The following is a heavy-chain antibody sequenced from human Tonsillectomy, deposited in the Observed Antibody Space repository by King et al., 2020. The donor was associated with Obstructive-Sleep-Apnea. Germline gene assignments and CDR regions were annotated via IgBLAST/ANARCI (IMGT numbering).Heavy chain of an antibody. CDR3: ARELNYYGMDV. CDR1: GGSISSYY. Sequence: QLQESGPGLVKPSETLSLTCSVSGGSISSYYWTWIRQPPGKGLEWIGYIYYSGSANYNPSLKSRVTISVDTSKNQFSLNLSSVTAADTAVYYCARELNYYGMDVWGRGTTVTVSS. V-gene: IGHV4-59*01. J-gene: IGHJ6*02. CDR2: IYYSGSA.